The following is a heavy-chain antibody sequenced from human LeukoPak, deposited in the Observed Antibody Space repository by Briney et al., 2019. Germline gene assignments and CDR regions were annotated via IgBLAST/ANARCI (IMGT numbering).Heavy chain of an antibody. CDR1: GFTFSSYA. CDR2: ISYDGSNK. CDR3: ARYYCSSTSCTRSYYYYYYMDV. V-gene: IGHV3-30*01. Sequence: PGRSLRLSCAASGFTFSSYAMHWVRQAPGKGLEWVAVISYDGSNKYYADSVKGRFTISRDNSKNTLHLQMNSRRAEDTAVYYCARYYCSSTSCTRSYYYYYYMDVWGKGTTVTVSS. D-gene: IGHD2-2*01. J-gene: IGHJ6*03.